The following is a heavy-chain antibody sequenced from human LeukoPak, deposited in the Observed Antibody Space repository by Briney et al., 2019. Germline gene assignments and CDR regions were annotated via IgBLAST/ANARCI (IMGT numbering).Heavy chain of an antibody. J-gene: IGHJ4*02. CDR1: GYFISSGFY. CDR3: ARVGRRAASDY. D-gene: IGHD6-13*01. Sequence: SETLSLTCTVFGYFISSGFYWGWIRQPPGKGLEWIGSIYHSGSTDYNESLKSRVTITVDTSQNQISLKLSSVTAADTAVYYCARVGRRAASDYWGQGTLVTVSS. V-gene: IGHV4-38-2*02. CDR2: IYHSGST.